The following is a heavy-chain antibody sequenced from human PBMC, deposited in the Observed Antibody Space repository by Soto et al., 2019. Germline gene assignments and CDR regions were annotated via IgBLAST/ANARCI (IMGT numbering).Heavy chain of an antibody. CDR3: ARKGSGSYYIPYYYGMDV. CDR2: INHSGST. CDR1: GGSFSGYY. J-gene: IGHJ6*02. Sequence: QVQLQQWGAGLLKPSETLSLTCAVYGGSFSGYYWSWIRQPPGKGLEWIGEINHSGSTNYNPSLKSRVTISVDTSKNQFSLKLSSVTAADTAVYYCARKGSGSYYIPYYYGMDVWGQGTTVTVSS. V-gene: IGHV4-34*01. D-gene: IGHD3-10*01.